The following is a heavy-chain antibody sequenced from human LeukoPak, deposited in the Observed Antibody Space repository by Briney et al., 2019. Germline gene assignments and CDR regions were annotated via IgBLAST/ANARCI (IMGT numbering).Heavy chain of an antibody. CDR3: ARGRRRPDVTNWFDP. CDR2: IYYSGST. J-gene: IGHJ5*02. V-gene: IGHV4-39*07. CDR1: GGSVSRSPYY. Sequence: SETLSLTCTVSGGSVSRSPYYWGWIRQPPGKGLEWIGSIYYSGSTYYNPSLKSRVTISVDTSKNQFSLKLSSVTAADTAVYYCARGRRRPDVTNWFDPWGQGTLVTVSS. D-gene: IGHD2-21*02.